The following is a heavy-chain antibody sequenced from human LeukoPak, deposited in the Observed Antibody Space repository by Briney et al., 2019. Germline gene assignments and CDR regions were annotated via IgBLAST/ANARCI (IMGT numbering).Heavy chain of an antibody. CDR3: ARAGDSSGYYYDY. D-gene: IGHD3-22*01. J-gene: IGHJ4*02. V-gene: IGHV1-46*01. CDR2: INPSGGST. CDR1: GYTFTSYY. Sequence: ASVKVSCKASGYTFTSYYMHWVRQAHGHGLEWMGIINPSGGSTSYAKKFQDRVTMTRDTSTSSVYMELSSLRSEDTSGYYCARAGDSSGYYYDYWGQGTLVTVSS.